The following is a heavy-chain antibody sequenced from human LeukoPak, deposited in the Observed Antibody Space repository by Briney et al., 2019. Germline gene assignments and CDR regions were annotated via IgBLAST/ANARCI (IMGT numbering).Heavy chain of an antibody. Sequence: ASVKVSCKASGYTFTGYYIHWVRQAPGQGLEWMAWINPNSGATNYAQKFQGRVTMTRDTSISTAYTGLSRLTSDDTAVYFCARGRFGEWDNWFDPWGQGTLVTVSS. V-gene: IGHV1-2*02. CDR1: GYTFTGYY. D-gene: IGHD3-10*01. CDR3: ARGRFGEWDNWFDP. J-gene: IGHJ5*02. CDR2: INPNSGAT.